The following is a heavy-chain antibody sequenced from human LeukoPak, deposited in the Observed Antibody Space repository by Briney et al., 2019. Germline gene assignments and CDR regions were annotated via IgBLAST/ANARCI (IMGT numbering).Heavy chain of an antibody. J-gene: IGHJ4*02. CDR1: GGSISSSSYY. Sequence: PSETLSLTCTVSGGSISSSSYYWGWLRQPPGKGLEWIGSIYYSGSTYYNPSLKSRVTISVDTSKNQFSLKLSSVTAADTAVYYCARPLYDSSGYFDYWGQGTLVTVSS. CDR2: IYYSGST. CDR3: ARPLYDSSGYFDY. D-gene: IGHD3-22*01. V-gene: IGHV4-39*01.